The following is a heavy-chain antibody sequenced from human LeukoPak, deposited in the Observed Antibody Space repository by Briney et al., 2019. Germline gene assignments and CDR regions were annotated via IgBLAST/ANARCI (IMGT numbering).Heavy chain of an antibody. CDR1: GGSISGSSYY. Sequence: SETLSLTCTVSGGSISGSSYYWGWIRQPPGKGLEWIGSIYYSGSTYYNPSLKSRVTISVDTSKNQFSLKLSSVTAADTAVYYCAKDPGVAPHQVGDFIRFNLGNWFDPWGQGTLVTVSS. CDR3: AKDPGVAPHQVGDFIRFNLGNWFDP. V-gene: IGHV4-39*02. CDR2: IYYSGST. J-gene: IGHJ5*02. D-gene: IGHD2-21*02.